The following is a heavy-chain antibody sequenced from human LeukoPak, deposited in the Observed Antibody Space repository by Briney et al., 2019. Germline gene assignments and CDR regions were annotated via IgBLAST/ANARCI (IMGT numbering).Heavy chain of an antibody. CDR2: ISYDGSNK. CDR3: AKDLGSDTAMVTGMDV. J-gene: IGHJ6*02. CDR1: GFTFSSYG. D-gene: IGHD5-18*01. V-gene: IGHV3-30*18. Sequence: GRSLRLSCAASGFTFSSYGMHWVRQAPGKGLEWVAVISYDGSNKYYADSVKGRFTISRDNSKNTLYLQMNSLRAEDTAVYYCAKDLGSDTAMVTGMDVWGQGTTVTVSS.